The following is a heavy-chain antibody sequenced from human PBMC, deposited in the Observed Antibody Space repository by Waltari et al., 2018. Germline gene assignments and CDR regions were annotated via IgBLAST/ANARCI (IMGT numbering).Heavy chain of an antibody. CDR1: EFTVSSNY. Sequence: VQVVESGGGLVQPGGSLRLSCAASEFTVSSNYMSWVRQAPGKGLEWVSIFYPGGSTYYADSVKGRFTISRDISKNLLFLQMNSLRVDDTGIDYCARDRPLDSWGQGTLVTVSS. V-gene: IGHV3-66*01. CDR3: ARDRPLDS. CDR2: FYPGGST. J-gene: IGHJ4*02.